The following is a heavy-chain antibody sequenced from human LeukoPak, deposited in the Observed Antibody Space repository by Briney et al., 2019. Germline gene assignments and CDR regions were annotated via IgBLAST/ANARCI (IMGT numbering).Heavy chain of an antibody. J-gene: IGHJ4*02. Sequence: GGSLRLSCAASGFTFSSYAMSGVRPAPGKALEWVSAISGSGGNTHYADSVKGRFTISRDNAKNTLYLQMNSLRAEDTAVYYCAKDRNSEYFDYWGQGTLVTVSS. CDR1: GFTFSSYA. D-gene: IGHD1-26*01. V-gene: IGHV3-23*01. CDR3: AKDRNSEYFDY. CDR2: ISGSGGNT.